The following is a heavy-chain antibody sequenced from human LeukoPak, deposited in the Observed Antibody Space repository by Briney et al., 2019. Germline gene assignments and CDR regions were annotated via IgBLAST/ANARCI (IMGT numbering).Heavy chain of an antibody. J-gene: IGHJ3*02. CDR2: IKQDGSEK. D-gene: IGHD2-15*01. V-gene: IGHV3-7*01. CDR3: ARDCGGSCYDAFDI. CDR1: GFTFSSYW. Sequence: PGGSLRLSCAASGFTFSSYWMSWVRQAPGKGLEWVANIKQDGSEKYYVDSVKGRFTISRDNAKNSLYLQMNSLRAEDTAVYYCARDCGGSCYDAFDIWGQGTMVTVSS.